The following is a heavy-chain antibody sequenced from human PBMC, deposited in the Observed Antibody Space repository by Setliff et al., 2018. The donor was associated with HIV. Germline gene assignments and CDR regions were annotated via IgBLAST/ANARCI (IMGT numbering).Heavy chain of an antibody. V-gene: IGHV4-59*01. J-gene: IGHJ2*01. D-gene: IGHD4-17*01. CDR2: IYYSGSTSGST. Sequence: SETLSLTCTVSGVSISSYFWSWIRQPPGKGLEWIGYIYYSGSTSGSTNYDPSLKSRVTISLDTSKNQFSLNLSSVTAADTAVYYCASSLNGDSEPWYFDLWGRGTLVTVSS. CDR3: ASSLNGDSEPWYFDL. CDR1: GVSISSYF.